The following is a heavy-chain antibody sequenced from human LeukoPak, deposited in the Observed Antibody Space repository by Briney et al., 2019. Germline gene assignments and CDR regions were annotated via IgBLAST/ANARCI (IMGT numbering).Heavy chain of an antibody. CDR2: IIPIFGTA. CDR3: AGSSSRWYNWFDP. Sequence: SVKVSCKASGGTFSSYAISWVRQAPGQGLEWMGGIIPIFGTANYAQKFQGRVTITADKSTSTAYMELSSLRSEDTAVYYCAGSSSRWYNWFDPWGQGTLVTVSS. D-gene: IGHD6-13*01. J-gene: IGHJ5*02. V-gene: IGHV1-69*06. CDR1: GGTFSSYA.